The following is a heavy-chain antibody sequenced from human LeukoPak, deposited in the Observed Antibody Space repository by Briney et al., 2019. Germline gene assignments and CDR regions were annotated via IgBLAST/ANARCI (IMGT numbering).Heavy chain of an antibody. CDR2: IIPIFGTA. V-gene: IGHV1-69*05. Sequence: ASVKVSCKASGGTFSSYAISWVRQAPGQGLEWMGGIIPIFGTANYAQKFQGRVTITTDESTSTAYMELSSLRSEDTAVYYCARGNWHSSSSLVHLQDWFDPWGQGTLVTVSS. CDR1: GGTFSSYA. J-gene: IGHJ5*02. CDR3: ARGNWHSSSSLVHLQDWFDP. D-gene: IGHD6-13*01.